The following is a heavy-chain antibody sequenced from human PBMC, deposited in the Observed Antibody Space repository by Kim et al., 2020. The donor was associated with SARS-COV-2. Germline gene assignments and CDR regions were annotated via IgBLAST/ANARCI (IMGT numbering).Heavy chain of an antibody. CDR3: AKARGGYSSSWWIDY. CDR2: IYSGGSST. Sequence: GGSLRLSCAASGFTFSSYAMSWVRQAPGKGLEWVSVIYSGGSSTYYADSVKGRFTISRDNSKNTLYLQMNSLRAEDTAVYYCAKARGGYSSSWWIDYWGQGTLVTVSS. CDR1: GFTFSSYA. J-gene: IGHJ4*02. D-gene: IGHD6-13*01. V-gene: IGHV3-23*03.